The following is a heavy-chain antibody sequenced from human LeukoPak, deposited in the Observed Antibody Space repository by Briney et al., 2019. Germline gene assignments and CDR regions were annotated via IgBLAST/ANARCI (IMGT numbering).Heavy chain of an antibody. J-gene: IGHJ3*02. CDR1: GVSISGSTYF. V-gene: IGHV4-39*01. CDR2: IFESGST. D-gene: IGHD1-26*01. CDR3: PRTGFVGTTDHDAFDI. Sequence: SETLSLTCTVSGVSISGSTYFWGWIRQPPGKGLEWFVSIFESGSTYYNPSLKSRVTIAVDTSRNQFSLRLTSVTPTDTAVYYCPRTGFVGTTDHDAFDIWGQGTLVTVSS.